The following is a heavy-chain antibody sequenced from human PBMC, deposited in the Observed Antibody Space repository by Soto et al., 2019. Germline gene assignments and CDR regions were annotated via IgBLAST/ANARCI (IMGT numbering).Heavy chain of an antibody. D-gene: IGHD6-19*01. CDR3: AREDNSGWYYFDY. CDR1: GFTFSSYT. CDR2: XSXXSXXX. Sequence: AGGSLRLSCAASGFTFSSYTMNWVRQAPGXGLEXVSXXSXXSXXXXXAXXLKGRFTISRDNAKNSLYLQMNSLRAEETAVYYCAREDNSGWYYFDYWGRGTLVTVSS. V-gene: IGHV3-21*01. J-gene: IGHJ4*02.